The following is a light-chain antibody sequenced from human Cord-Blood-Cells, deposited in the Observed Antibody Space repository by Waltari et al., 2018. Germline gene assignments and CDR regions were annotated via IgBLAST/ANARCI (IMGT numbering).Light chain of an antibody. V-gene: IGLV1-44*01. CDR2: SNN. CDR3: AAWDDSLNGVV. CDR1: ISNIGRNT. Sequence: QSVLTQPPSASGTPGQRVTISCSGSISNIGRNTVNWYQQLPGTAAKLRIYSNNQRPSGVPYRFAGSKSGTSASLAISGLQSEDEADYYCAAWDDSLNGVVFGGGTKLTVL. J-gene: IGLJ2*01.